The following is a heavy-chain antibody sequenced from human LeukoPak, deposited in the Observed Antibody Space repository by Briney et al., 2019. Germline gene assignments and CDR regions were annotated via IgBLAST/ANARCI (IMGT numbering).Heavy chain of an antibody. CDR2: TWHSGSST. J-gene: IGHJ4*02. D-gene: IGHD2-15*01. Sequence: SGTLSLTCAVSGGSISSSNWWSWVRQPPGKGLEWIGETWHSGSSTNYNPSLKSRVTISVDKPKSQFSLKLTSVTAADTAIYYCARGNEYTWWQWSQGTLVTVSS. CDR3: ARGNEYTWWQ. CDR1: GGSISSSNW. V-gene: IGHV4-4*02.